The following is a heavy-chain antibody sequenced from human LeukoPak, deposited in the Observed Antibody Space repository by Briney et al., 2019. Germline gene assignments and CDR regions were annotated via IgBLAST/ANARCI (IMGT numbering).Heavy chain of an antibody. CDR1: GFAPGFNFDDYI. J-gene: IGHJ4*02. CDR3: ARESGKFDY. CDR2: ISGDGVST. V-gene: IGHV3-43*02. Sequence: GGSLRLSCEASGFAPGFNFDDYIMHWVRQAPGKGLEWVSLISGDGVSTFYADSVKGRFSISRDNSKNSLSLEMNSLRTEDTAMYYCARESGKFDYWGQGTLVAVSS.